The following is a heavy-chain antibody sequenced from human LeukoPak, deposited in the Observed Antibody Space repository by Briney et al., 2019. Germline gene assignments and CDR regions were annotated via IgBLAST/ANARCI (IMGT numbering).Heavy chain of an antibody. Sequence: CRSLRLSCAASGFTFDDYAMHWVRQAPGKGLEWVSGISWNSGSIGYADSVKGRFTISRDNAKNSLYLQMNSLRAEDTALYYCAKASGGYYYRNCDYWGQGTLVTVSS. D-gene: IGHD3-22*01. CDR3: AKASGGYYYRNCDY. V-gene: IGHV3-9*01. J-gene: IGHJ4*02. CDR2: ISWNSGSI. CDR1: GFTFDDYA.